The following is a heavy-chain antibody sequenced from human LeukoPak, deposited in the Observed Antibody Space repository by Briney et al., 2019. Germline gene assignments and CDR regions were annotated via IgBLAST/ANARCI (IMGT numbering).Heavy chain of an antibody. D-gene: IGHD6-13*01. CDR3: ARDSVIAAAGDNWFDP. CDR1: GYTFTSYG. Sequence: ASVNVSCKASGYTFTSYGISWVRQAPGQGLEWMGWISAYNGNTNYAQKLQGRVTMTTDTSTSTAYMELRSLRSDDTAVYYCARDSVIAAAGDNWFDPWGQGTLVTVSS. V-gene: IGHV1-18*01. J-gene: IGHJ5*02. CDR2: ISAYNGNT.